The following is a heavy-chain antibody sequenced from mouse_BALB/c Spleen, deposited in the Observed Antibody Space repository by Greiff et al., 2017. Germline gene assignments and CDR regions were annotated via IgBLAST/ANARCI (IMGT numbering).Heavy chain of an antibody. Sequence: QVQLQQPGAELVKPGASVKLSCKASGYTFTSYWMHWVKQRPGQGLEWIGEINPSNGRTNYNEKFKSKATLTVDKSSSTAYMQLSSLTSEDSAVYYCASRGLGYDVAWFAYWGQGTLVTVSA. CDR1: GYTFTSYW. CDR3: ASRGLGYDVAWFAY. J-gene: IGHJ3*01. V-gene: IGHV1S81*02. CDR2: INPSNGRT. D-gene: IGHD2-14*01.